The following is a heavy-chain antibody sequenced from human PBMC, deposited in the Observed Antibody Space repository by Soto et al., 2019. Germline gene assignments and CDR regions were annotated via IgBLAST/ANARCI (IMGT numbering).Heavy chain of an antibody. CDR3: AREATVLIPAAQPSRFDS. V-gene: IGHV1-18*01. CDR1: GYNFMKYG. CDR2: ISPYSGYP. D-gene: IGHD2-2*01. J-gene: IGHJ4*02. Sequence: ASVKVSCKVLGYNFMKYGINSVRQAPGQGLEWVGWISPYSGYPHSAQKFYGSLTLTTDTAAATAYMELSVLRSADTAVYYCAREATVLIPAAQPSRFDSWGQGTLVTVSS.